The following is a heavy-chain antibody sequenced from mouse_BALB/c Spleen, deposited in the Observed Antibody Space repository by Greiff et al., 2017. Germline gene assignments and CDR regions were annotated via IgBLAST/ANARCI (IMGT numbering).Heavy chain of an antibody. J-gene: IGHJ2*01. CDR1: GFTFSDYY. Sequence: EVKLMESGGGLVKPGGSLKLSCAASGFTFSDYYMYWVRQTPEKRLEWVATISDGGSYTYYPDSVKGRFTISRDNAKNNLYLQMSSLKSEDTAMYYCARERVDYGLDYWGQGTTLTVSS. CDR3: ARERVDYGLDY. D-gene: IGHD2-4*01. CDR2: ISDGGSYT. V-gene: IGHV5-4*02.